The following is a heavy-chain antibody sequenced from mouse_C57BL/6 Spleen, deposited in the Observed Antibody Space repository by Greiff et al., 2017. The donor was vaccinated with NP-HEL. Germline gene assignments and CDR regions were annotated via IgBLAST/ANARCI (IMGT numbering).Heavy chain of an antibody. V-gene: IGHV1-54*01. D-gene: IGHD2-3*01. CDR2: INPGSGGT. Sequence: QVQLQQSGAELVRPGTSVKVSCKASGYAFTTYLFEWVQQRPGQGLSWIGVINPGSGGTNYNEKFKGKATLTADKSSSTAYMQLSSLTSEDSAVYFCARSQDLNDGYFYYYAMDYWGQGTSVTVSS. J-gene: IGHJ4*01. CDR3: ARSQDLNDGYFYYYAMDY. CDR1: GYAFTTYL.